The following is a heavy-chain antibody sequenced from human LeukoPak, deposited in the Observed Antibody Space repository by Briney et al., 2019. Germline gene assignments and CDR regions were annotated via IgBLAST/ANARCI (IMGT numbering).Heavy chain of an antibody. D-gene: IGHD6-25*01. Sequence: ASVKVSCRIVTVHNIHWMRQAHGQGLEFMGWIHPNTGDTRYAQKFQGRVTMTRDTSTDTVYMELTRLTSDDTAVYYCAVSVEAAAVPAFDNWGQGTLVTVSS. CDR3: AVSVEAAAVPAFDN. V-gene: IGHV1-2*02. J-gene: IGHJ4*02. CDR2: IHPNTGDT. CDR1: TVHN.